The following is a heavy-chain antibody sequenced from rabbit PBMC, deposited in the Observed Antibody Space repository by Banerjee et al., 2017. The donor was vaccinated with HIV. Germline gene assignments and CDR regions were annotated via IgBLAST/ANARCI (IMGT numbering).Heavy chain of an antibody. CDR2: IYAGSGGT. Sequence: QEQLEESGGDLVKPEGSLTLTCTASGFSFSSYYYMCWARQAPGKGLEWIGCIYAGSGGTAYANWAKGRFTISTTSSTTVTLQMTSLTAADTATYFCARGLNSVGYYIGLWGPGTLVTVS. J-gene: IGHJ6*01. V-gene: IGHV1S45*01. D-gene: IGHD1-1*01. CDR1: GFSFSSYYY. CDR3: ARGLNSVGYYIGL.